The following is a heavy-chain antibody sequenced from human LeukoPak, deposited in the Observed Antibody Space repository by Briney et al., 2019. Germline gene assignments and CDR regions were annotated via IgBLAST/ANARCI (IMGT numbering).Heavy chain of an antibody. CDR2: IKQDGVEK. V-gene: IGHV3-7*01. CDR3: AREGMVRGVPDAFDL. Sequence: GGSLRLSCAASGFTFNNYWMDWVRQVPGKGLEWVAHIKQDGVEKYFVGSVKGRFAISRDNAKNSLYLQMNSLRVEDTAVYYCAREGMVRGVPDAFDLWGQGTMVTVSS. J-gene: IGHJ3*01. CDR1: GFTFNNYW. D-gene: IGHD3-10*01.